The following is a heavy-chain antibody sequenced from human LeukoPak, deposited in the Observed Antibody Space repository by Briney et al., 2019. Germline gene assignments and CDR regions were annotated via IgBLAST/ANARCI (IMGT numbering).Heavy chain of an antibody. CDR1: GGSINSDY. J-gene: IGHJ4*02. CDR3: ARDQEAFDY. Sequence: SETLSLTCTVSGGSINSDYWSWIRQSPGKGLEWIGYIYYSGNTNYNPSLKSRVTISIDTSRTQFSLKLSSVTAADTAVYYCARDQEAFDYWGQGTLVTVSS. V-gene: IGHV4-59*12. CDR2: IYYSGNT.